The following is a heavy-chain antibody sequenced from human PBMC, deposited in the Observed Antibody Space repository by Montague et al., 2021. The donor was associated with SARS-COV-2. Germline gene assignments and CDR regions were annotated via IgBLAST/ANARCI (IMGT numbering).Heavy chain of an antibody. J-gene: IGHJ6*02. V-gene: IGHV3-48*02. CDR1: GFTFSGYS. CDR3: ARERGYCSSTSCYGDFYYGMDV. D-gene: IGHD2-2*01. CDR2: ISSSSYTI. Sequence: SLRLSCPASGFTFSGYSVNWVRQAPGKGLEWVSYISSSSYTIYYADSVKGRFTISRDNAKNSLYLQMNSLRDEDTAVYSCARERGYCSSTSCYGDFYYGMDVWGQGTTVTVSS.